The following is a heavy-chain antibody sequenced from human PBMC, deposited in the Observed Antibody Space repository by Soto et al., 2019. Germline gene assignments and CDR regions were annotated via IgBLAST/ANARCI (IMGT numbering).Heavy chain of an antibody. J-gene: IGHJ6*03. Sequence: ASETLSLTCAVYGGSFSGYYWSWIRQPPGKGLEWIGEINHSGSTNYNPSLKSRVTISVDTSKNQFSLKLSSVTAADTAVYYCARAQGDCSSTSCHYYYYYMDVWGKGTTVTSP. D-gene: IGHD2-2*01. CDR2: INHSGST. CDR1: GGSFSGYY. V-gene: IGHV4-34*01. CDR3: ARAQGDCSSTSCHYYYYYMDV.